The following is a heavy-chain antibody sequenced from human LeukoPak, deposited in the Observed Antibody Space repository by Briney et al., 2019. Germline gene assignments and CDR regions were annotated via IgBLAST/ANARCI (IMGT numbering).Heavy chain of an antibody. J-gene: IGHJ4*02. CDR2: ITNNGRST. Sequence: SGGSLRLSCSASGFTFSRYAMRWVRQPPGKGLEYVSAITNNGRSTYYADSVKGRFTISRDNSKNTLYLQMSSLRAEDTAVYYCASTYSYDSSGYYPFDYWGQGTLVTVPS. V-gene: IGHV3-64D*06. CDR3: ASTYSYDSSGYYPFDY. CDR1: GFTFSRYA. D-gene: IGHD3-22*01.